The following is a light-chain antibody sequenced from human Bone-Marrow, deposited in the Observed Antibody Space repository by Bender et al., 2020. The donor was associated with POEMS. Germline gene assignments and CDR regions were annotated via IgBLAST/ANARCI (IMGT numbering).Light chain of an antibody. Sequence: QSVLTQPPSASGTPGQRVTISCSGSSSNIGSNYVNWYQQLPGTAPKLIIYNSDQRPSGVPDRFSGSMSGTSASLAISGLQSADEADYYCGSWDDSLSGPVFGGGTTLTV. CDR3: GSWDDSLSGPV. CDR1: SSNIGSNY. V-gene: IGLV1-44*01. CDR2: NSD. J-gene: IGLJ3*02.